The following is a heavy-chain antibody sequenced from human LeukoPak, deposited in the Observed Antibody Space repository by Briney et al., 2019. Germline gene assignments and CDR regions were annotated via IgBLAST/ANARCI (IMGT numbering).Heavy chain of an antibody. Sequence: GGSLRLSCTVSGFTVSSNSMSWVRQAPGKGLEWVSFIYSGGSTQYSDSVKGRFTISRDNSKNTLYLQMNSLRAEDTAVYYCARSRYSSGWYLYYYYYMDVWGKGTTVTVSS. CDR1: GFTVSSNS. J-gene: IGHJ6*03. CDR2: IYSGGST. V-gene: IGHV3-53*05. CDR3: ARSRYSSGWYLYYYYYMDV. D-gene: IGHD6-19*01.